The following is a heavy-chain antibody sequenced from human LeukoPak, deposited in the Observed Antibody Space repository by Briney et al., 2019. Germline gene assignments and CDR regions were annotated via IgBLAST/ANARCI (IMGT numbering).Heavy chain of an antibody. V-gene: IGHV3-30*18. J-gene: IGHJ4*02. Sequence: QAGGSLRLSCAASGFTFSSYGMHWVRQAPGKGLEWVAVISYDGSNKYYADSVKGRFTISRDNSKNTLYLQMNSLRAEDTAVYYCAKGSPGYYSSSWSPPIEGWGQGTLVTVSS. CDR2: ISYDGSNK. CDR1: GFTFSSYG. CDR3: AKGSPGYYSSSWSPPIEG. D-gene: IGHD6-13*01.